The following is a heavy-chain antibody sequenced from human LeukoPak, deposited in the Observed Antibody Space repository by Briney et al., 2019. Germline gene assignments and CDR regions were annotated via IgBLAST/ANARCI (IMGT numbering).Heavy chain of an antibody. CDR3: TRYNNDHFDY. CDR1: GFTFGGYG. D-gene: IGHD1-14*01. V-gene: IGHV3-33*01. J-gene: IGHJ4*02. CDR2: IAYDGSRA. Sequence: GGFLRLSCAGSGFTFGGYGMHWFRQTPGKGLEWVAVIAYDGSRAFYADSVKGRFTISRGNSKNTMSVQMDDLRAEDTAVYYCTRYNNDHFDYWGQGTLVTVSS.